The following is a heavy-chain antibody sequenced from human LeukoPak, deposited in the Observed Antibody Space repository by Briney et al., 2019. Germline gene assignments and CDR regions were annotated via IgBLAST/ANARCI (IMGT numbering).Heavy chain of an antibody. CDR3: TRYNNDHFDY. Sequence: GGSLRLSCAGSGFTFGGYGMHWFRQTPGKGLEWVAVIAHDGSRAFYADSVKGRFTISRDNSKNTMSVQMDDLRAEDTAVYYCTRYNNDHFDYWGQGTLVTVSS. D-gene: IGHD1-14*01. CDR1: GFTFGGYG. J-gene: IGHJ4*02. V-gene: IGHV3-33*01. CDR2: IAHDGSRA.